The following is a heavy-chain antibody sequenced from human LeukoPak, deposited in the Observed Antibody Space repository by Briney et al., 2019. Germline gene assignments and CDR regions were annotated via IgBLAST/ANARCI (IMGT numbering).Heavy chain of an antibody. Sequence: GGSLRLSCAAPGFTFSNYAMNWVRQAPGKGLEWVSSISGSGGDTYYADSVKGRFTISRDNSKNTLYLQMNSLRAEDTAVYYCAKRSTENYYPYFDYWGQGTLVTVSS. CDR2: ISGSGGDT. CDR1: GFTFSNYA. V-gene: IGHV3-23*01. J-gene: IGHJ4*02. CDR3: AKRSTENYYPYFDY. D-gene: IGHD3-10*01.